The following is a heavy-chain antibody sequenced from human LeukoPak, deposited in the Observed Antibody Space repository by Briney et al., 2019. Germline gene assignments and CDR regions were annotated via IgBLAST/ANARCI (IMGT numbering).Heavy chain of an antibody. J-gene: IGHJ4*02. D-gene: IGHD3-10*01. Sequence: SETLSLTCTVSGGSISSSSHYWGWIRQSPGKGLEWIGSIYYSGSTYYSPSLKSRVAISVDTSKNQFSLKLSSVTAADTAVYYCARTYYRSGYYFDYWGQGTLVTVSS. CDR2: IYYSGST. CDR3: ARTYYRSGYYFDY. CDR1: GGSISSSSHY. V-gene: IGHV4-39*07.